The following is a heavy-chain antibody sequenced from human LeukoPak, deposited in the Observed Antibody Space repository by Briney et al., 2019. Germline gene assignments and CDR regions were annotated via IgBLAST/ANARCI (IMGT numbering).Heavy chain of an antibody. J-gene: IGHJ5*02. CDR3: ARAPYYYGSGSYSSDNWFDP. CDR1: GGSISSSSYY. D-gene: IGHD3-10*01. V-gene: IGHV4-31*03. Sequence: SETLSLTCTVSGGSISSSSYYWGWIRQHPGKGLEWIGYIYYSGSTYYNPSLKSRVTISVDTSKNQFSLKLSSVTAADTAVYYCARAPYYYGSGSYSSDNWFDPWGQGTLVTVSS. CDR2: IYYSGST.